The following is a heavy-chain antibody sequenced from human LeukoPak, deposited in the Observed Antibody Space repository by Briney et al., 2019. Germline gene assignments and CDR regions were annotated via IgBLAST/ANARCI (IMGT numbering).Heavy chain of an antibody. Sequence: SETLSLTCTVSGGSISSSSYYWGWIRQPPGKGLEWIGSIYYSGSTYYNPSLKSRVTISVDTSKNQFSLKLSSVTAADTAVYYCARQDLPAYFDYWGQGTPVTVSS. D-gene: IGHD2-2*01. J-gene: IGHJ4*02. CDR3: ARQDLPAYFDY. V-gene: IGHV4-39*01. CDR1: GGSISSSSYY. CDR2: IYYSGST.